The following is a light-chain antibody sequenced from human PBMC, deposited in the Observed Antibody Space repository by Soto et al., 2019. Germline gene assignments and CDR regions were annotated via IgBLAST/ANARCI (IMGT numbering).Light chain of an antibody. CDR3: QQSYDSPTWT. V-gene: IGKV3-20*01. CDR2: AAS. Sequence: EIVLTQSPGTLSLSPGERATLSCRASQSVSSNYLAWYQQKPGQAPRLLIYAASSRATGIPDRFSGSGSGTDFPLTISRLEPADFAVDYCQQSYDSPTWTFGQGTKVEI. CDR1: QSVSSNY. J-gene: IGKJ1*01.